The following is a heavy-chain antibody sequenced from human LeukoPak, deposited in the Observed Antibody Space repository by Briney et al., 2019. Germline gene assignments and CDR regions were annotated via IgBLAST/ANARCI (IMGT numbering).Heavy chain of an antibody. J-gene: IGHJ6*04. CDR3: AELGITMIGGV. CDR1: GFTFSSYE. V-gene: IGHV3-48*03. Sequence: GGSLRLSYAASGFTFSSYEMNWVRQAPGQELEWVSYISSSGSTIYYADSVKGRFTISRDNAKNSLYLQMNSLRAEDTAVYYCAELGITMIGGVWGKGTTVTISS. CDR2: ISSSGSTI. D-gene: IGHD3-10*02.